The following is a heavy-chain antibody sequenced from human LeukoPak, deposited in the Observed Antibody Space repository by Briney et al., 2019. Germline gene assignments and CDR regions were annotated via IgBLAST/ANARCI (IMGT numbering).Heavy chain of an antibody. CDR3: AKRGATNFYFDY. D-gene: IGHD1-26*01. Sequence: QPGGSLRLSCAASGFTFSSYGMHWVRQAPGKGLEWVAVISYDGSNKYYADSVKGRFTISRDNSKDTLYLQMSSLRAEDTAVYYCAKRGATNFYFDYWGQGTLVTVSS. J-gene: IGHJ4*02. CDR2: ISYDGSNK. CDR1: GFTFSSYG. V-gene: IGHV3-30*18.